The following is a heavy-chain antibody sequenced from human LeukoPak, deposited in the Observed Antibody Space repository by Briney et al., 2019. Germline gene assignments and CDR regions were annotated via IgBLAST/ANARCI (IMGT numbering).Heavy chain of an antibody. CDR2: INPNSGGT. J-gene: IGHJ4*02. V-gene: IGHV1-2*02. Sequence: ASVKVSCKASGYTFTRYYMHWVRQAPGQGLEGMGWINPNSGGTNYAQKFQGRVTMTRDTSISTAYMELSRLRSDDTAVYYCARGYCSGGSCYSANYWGQGTLVTVSS. CDR3: ARGYCSGGSCYSANY. CDR1: GYTFTRYY. D-gene: IGHD2-15*01.